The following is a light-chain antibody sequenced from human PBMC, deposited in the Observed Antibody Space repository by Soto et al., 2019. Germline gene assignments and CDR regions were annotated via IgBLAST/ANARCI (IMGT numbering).Light chain of an antibody. CDR2: DAS. CDR1: QAINSA. Sequence: IQLTQSPSSLSASVGDKVTISCRASQAINSALAWCQQRPGKAPMVLIYDASILESAVPSRFSGSGSGTDFTLTISSLQPEDFATYYGQQFNSYPLTFVGGTKVEIE. J-gene: IGKJ4*01. V-gene: IGKV1-13*02. CDR3: QQFNSYPLT.